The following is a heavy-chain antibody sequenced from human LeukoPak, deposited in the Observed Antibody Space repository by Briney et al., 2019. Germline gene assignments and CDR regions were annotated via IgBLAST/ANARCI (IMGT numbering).Heavy chain of an antibody. V-gene: IGHV3-53*01. CDR2: IYSGGST. D-gene: IGHD3-9*01. CDR3: ARETKDYDILTGYYTGGFDY. CDR1: GFTVSSNY. J-gene: IGHJ4*02. Sequence: GGSLRLSCAASGFTVSSNYMSWVRQAPGKGLEWVSVIYSGGSTYYADSVKGRFTIFRDNSKNTLYLQMNSLRAEDTAVYYCARETKDYDILTGYYTGGFDYWGQGTLVTVSS.